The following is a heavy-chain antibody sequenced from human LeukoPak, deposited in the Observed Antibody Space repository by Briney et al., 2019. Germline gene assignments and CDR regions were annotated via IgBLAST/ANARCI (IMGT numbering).Heavy chain of an antibody. CDR2: IYYSGST. J-gene: IGHJ6*03. D-gene: IGHD2-2*01. V-gene: IGHV4-31*03. CDR3: AREKEIHCSSTSCYVMDV. CDR1: GGSISSGGYY. Sequence: SETLSLTCTVPGGSISSGGYYWSWIRQHPGKGLEWIVYIYYSGSTYYNPSLKSRVTISVDTSKNQFSLKLSSVTAADTAVYYCAREKEIHCSSTSCYVMDVWGKGTTLTVSS.